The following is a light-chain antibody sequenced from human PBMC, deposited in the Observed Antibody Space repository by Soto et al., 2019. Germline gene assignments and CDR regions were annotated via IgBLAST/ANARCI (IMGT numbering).Light chain of an antibody. Sequence: DIQMTQSPSSLSASVGDTVTITCRASQSIRSRLNWYQQKPGKAPNLLIYAATSLQSGVPSRFSGGGSGTDFTLTISSLQPEDFATYYCQQSYSTPITFGQGTRLEIK. V-gene: IGKV1-39*01. CDR1: QSIRSR. J-gene: IGKJ5*01. CDR3: QQSYSTPIT. CDR2: AAT.